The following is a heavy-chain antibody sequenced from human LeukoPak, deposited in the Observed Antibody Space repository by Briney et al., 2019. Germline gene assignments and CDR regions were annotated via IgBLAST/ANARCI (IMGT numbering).Heavy chain of an antibody. Sequence: GGSLRLSCAASGFTFSNYAMSWVRQAPGKGLEWVSAISVSGGSTYYADSVKGRFTISRDNSKNTLYLQMHSLRAEDTAVYYCAKVFSAATSGREGFYFDFWGQGTLVTVSS. CDR3: AKVFSAATSGREGFYFDF. D-gene: IGHD3-10*01. CDR2: ISVSGGST. J-gene: IGHJ4*02. CDR1: GFTFSNYA. V-gene: IGHV3-23*01.